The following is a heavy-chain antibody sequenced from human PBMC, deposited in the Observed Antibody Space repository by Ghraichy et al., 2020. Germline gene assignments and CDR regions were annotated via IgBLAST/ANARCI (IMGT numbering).Heavy chain of an antibody. CDR1: GGSISSYY. Sequence: SETLSLTCTVSGGSISSYYWSWIRQPPGKGLEWIGYIYYSGSTNHNPSLKSRVTISVDTSKNQFSLKLSSVTAADTAVYYCAAGGKGGIAVDYWGQGTLVTVSS. J-gene: IGHJ4*02. CDR3: AAGGKGGIAVDY. V-gene: IGHV4-59*01. CDR2: IYYSGST. D-gene: IGHD6-13*01.